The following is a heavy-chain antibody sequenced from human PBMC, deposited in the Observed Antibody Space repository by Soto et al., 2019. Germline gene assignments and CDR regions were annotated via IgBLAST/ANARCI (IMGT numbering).Heavy chain of an antibody. D-gene: IGHD6-13*01. J-gene: IGHJ4*02. CDR3: ARGVRGDYIDY. CDR1: GGSISSGGYS. V-gene: IGHV4-30-2*01. Sequence: QSQTLSLTCAVSGGSISSGGYSWSWIRQPPGKGLEWIGYIYHSGSTYYNPSLKSRVTISVDRSKNQFSLKLSSVTAADTAVYYCARGVRGDYIDYWGQGTLVTVSS. CDR2: IYHSGST.